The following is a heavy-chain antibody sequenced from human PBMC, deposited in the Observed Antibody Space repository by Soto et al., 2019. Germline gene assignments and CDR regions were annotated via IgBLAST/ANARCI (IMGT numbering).Heavy chain of an antibody. D-gene: IGHD3-22*01. Sequence: GGSLRLSCAASGFNFSSYEMNWVRQAPGKGLEWISDISSSANRIYYADSVKGRFTISKDNPKNSLYLQMNSLRAEDTAVYYCARGVYDSNGYSYPWGQGTLVTVSS. CDR3: ARGVYDSNGYSYP. CDR1: GFNFSSYE. CDR2: ISSSANRI. V-gene: IGHV3-48*03. J-gene: IGHJ5*02.